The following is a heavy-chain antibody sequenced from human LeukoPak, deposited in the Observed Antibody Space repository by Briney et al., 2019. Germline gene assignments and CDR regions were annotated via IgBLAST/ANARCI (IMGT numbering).Heavy chain of an antibody. V-gene: IGHV4-39*07. CDR1: GDSISSSSYY. CDR2: ISYSGNT. CDR3: VRVVPGPYNWFDP. Sequence: PSETLSLTCTVSGDSISSSSYYWGWIRQPPGKGLEWIGSISYSGNTYYNPSLKSRVTISVDTSKNQFSLKLSSVTAADTAVYYCVRVVPGPYNWFDPWGQGTLVTVSS. J-gene: IGHJ5*02. D-gene: IGHD2-8*02.